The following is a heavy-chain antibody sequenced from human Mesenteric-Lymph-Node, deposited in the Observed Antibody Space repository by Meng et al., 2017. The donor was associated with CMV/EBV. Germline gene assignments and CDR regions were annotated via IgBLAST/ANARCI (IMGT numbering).Heavy chain of an antibody. V-gene: IGHV3-33*01. D-gene: IGHD4/OR15-4a*01. J-gene: IGHJ4*02. CDR1: FSFSNHA. CDR2: IWYDGSNK. CDR3: ARDLKDYGGDPHYYFDH. Sequence: FSFSNHAIHWVRQAPGKGLEWVAVIWYDGSNKFYAESVKGRFTTSRDNSRDTVYLEMKSLGAEDTAVYHCARDLKDYGGDPHYYFDHWGQGTLVTVSS.